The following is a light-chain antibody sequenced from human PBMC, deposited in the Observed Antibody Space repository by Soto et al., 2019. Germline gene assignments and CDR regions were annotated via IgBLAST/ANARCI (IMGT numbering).Light chain of an antibody. Sequence: DIQMTQSPSTLSASVGDRVIITCRASQSISSWLAWYQQKPGKAPKLLIYDASSFESGVPSRFNGSGSGTEFTLTISSLQSDDFATYYCQQYHSYLYTFGQGTKLEIK. CDR1: QSISSW. CDR2: DAS. J-gene: IGKJ2*01. V-gene: IGKV1-5*01. CDR3: QQYHSYLYT.